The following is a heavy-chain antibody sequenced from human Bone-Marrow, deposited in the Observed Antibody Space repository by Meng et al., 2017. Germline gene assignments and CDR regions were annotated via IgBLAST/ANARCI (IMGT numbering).Heavy chain of an antibody. CDR1: GYTFPDYW. CDR2: INPKSGDT. CDR3: ARDEDISAAGKLFGDY. Sequence: LVTSGAGVKKPGASGKVPCKASGYTFPDYWLHWVRRAPGQGLEWMGRINPKSGDTHYAQRFQGRVTMTGDTSISTAYMELSGLRSDDTAMYYCARDEDISAAGKLFGDYWGQGTLVTVSS. J-gene: IGHJ4*02. D-gene: IGHD6-13*01. V-gene: IGHV1-2*06.